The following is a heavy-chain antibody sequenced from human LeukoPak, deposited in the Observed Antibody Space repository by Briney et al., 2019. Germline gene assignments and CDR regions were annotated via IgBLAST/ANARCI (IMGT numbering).Heavy chain of an antibody. J-gene: IGHJ2*01. CDR3: AREDRWYFDL. Sequence: GGSLRLSCAASGFTFSDYYMSWIRQAPGKGLEWVSKISASGSYTNDADSVKGRFTISRDNAKNSLYLHMNSLRAEDTAVYYCAREDRWYFDLWGRGTLVTVSS. CDR1: GFTFSDYY. CDR2: ISASGSYT. V-gene: IGHV3-11*05.